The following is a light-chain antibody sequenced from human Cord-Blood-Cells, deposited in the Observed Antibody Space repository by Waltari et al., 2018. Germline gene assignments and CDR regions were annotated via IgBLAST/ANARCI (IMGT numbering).Light chain of an antibody. J-gene: IGLJ1*01. CDR3: SSYTSSSTLYV. CDR1: SSDVGGYNY. CDR2: DVS. V-gene: IGLV2-14*03. Sequence: QSALTQPASVSGSPGQSITISCTGTSSDVGGYNYVSWYQQHPGKAPKLIINDVSNRPAGVANRFAGAKSENTASLTISGLQAEDEADYYCSSYTSSSTLYVFGTGTKVTVL.